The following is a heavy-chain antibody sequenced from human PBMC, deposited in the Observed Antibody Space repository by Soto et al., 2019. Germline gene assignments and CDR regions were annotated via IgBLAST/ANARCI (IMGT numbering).Heavy chain of an antibody. V-gene: IGHV3-30*18. CDR1: GFTFSSYG. D-gene: IGHD2-2*01. CDR2: ISYGGSNK. Sequence: PGGSLRLSCAASGFTFSSYGMHWVRQAPGKGLERVAVISYGGSNKYYADSVKGRFTISRDNSKNTLYLQMNNLRAEDTAVYYCAKDNCISTSCYRLYNWFDPWGQGTLVTVSS. J-gene: IGHJ5*02. CDR3: AKDNCISTSCYRLYNWFDP.